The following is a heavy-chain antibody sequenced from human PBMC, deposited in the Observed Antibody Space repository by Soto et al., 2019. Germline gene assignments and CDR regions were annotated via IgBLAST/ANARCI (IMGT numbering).Heavy chain of an antibody. CDR2: ISSSSSTI. CDR1: GFTFSSYS. D-gene: IGHD5-12*01. Sequence: GGSLRLSCVASGFTFSSYSMNWVRQAPGKGLEWVSYISSSSSTIYYADSVKGRFTISRDNAKNPLYLQMNSLRAADTAVYYCARVGRSLIVAPFGDAFDIWGQGTMVTVSS. CDR3: ARVGRSLIVAPFGDAFDI. J-gene: IGHJ3*02. V-gene: IGHV3-48*01.